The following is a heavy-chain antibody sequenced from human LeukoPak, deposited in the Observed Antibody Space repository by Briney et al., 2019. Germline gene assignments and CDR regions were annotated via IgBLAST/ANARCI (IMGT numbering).Heavy chain of an antibody. CDR1: GFTFSSYA. Sequence: GGSLRLSCAASGFTFSSYAMSWVRQAPGKGLEWVANIKQDGSEKYYVDSVKGRFTISRDNAKNSLYLQMNSLRAEDTAVYYCAREPTAWIQLWSPYFDYWGQGTLVTVSS. V-gene: IGHV3-7*03. J-gene: IGHJ4*02. CDR3: AREPTAWIQLWSPYFDY. CDR2: IKQDGSEK. D-gene: IGHD5-18*01.